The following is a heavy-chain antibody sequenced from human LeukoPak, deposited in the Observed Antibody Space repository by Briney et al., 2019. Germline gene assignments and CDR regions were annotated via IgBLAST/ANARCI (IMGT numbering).Heavy chain of an antibody. J-gene: IGHJ3*02. CDR1: GFTFSSYA. CDR2: ISGSGGST. CDR3: AKEASSATMTDAFDI. D-gene: IGHD3-22*01. Sequence: GGXXRLSCAASGFTFSSYAMSWVGQAPGKGLEGVSGISGSGGSTYYADSVKGRFTISRDNSKKTLYLQMNSLRAEDTAVYYCAKEASSATMTDAFDIWGQGTMVTVSS. V-gene: IGHV3-23*01.